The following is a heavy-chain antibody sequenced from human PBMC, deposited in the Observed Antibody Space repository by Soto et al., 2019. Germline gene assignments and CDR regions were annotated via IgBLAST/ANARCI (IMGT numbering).Heavy chain of an antibody. D-gene: IGHD2-15*01. CDR3: ARDDYSGLTGGYYYYGMDV. CDR2: ISAYNGNT. CDR1: GYTFTSYG. Sequence: QVQLVQSGAEVKKPGASVKVSCKASGYTFTSYGISWVRQAPGQGLEWMGWISAYNGNTNYAQKLQGRVTMTTDTSTDTAYMELRSLRSDDTAVYYCARDDYSGLTGGYYYYGMDVWGQGTTVTVSS. J-gene: IGHJ6*02. V-gene: IGHV1-18*01.